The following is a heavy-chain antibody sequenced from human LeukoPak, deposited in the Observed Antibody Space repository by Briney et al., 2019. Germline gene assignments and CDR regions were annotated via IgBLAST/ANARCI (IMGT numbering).Heavy chain of an antibody. CDR3: ARAIPSGSYFGPVGY. CDR2: IIPIFGTA. Sequence: SVKVSCKASGGTFSSYAIGWVRQAPGQGLEWMGGIIPIFGTANYAQKFQGRVTITADESTSTAYMELSSLRSEDTAVYYCARAIPSGSYFGPVGYWGQGTLVTVSS. D-gene: IGHD1-26*01. V-gene: IGHV1-69*01. J-gene: IGHJ4*02. CDR1: GGTFSSYA.